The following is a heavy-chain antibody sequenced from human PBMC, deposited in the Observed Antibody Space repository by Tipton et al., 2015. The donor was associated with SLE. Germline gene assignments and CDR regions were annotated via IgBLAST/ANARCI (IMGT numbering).Heavy chain of an antibody. Sequence: SLRLSCAASGFTFSSYAMSWVRQAPGKGLEWVSAISGSGGSTYYADSVKGRFTISRDNSKNTLYLQMNSLRAEDTAVYYCAKLISQWLEPFDYWGQGTLVTVSS. CDR1: GFTFSSYA. CDR3: AKLISQWLEPFDY. D-gene: IGHD6-19*01. J-gene: IGHJ4*02. CDR2: ISGSGGST. V-gene: IGHV3-23*01.